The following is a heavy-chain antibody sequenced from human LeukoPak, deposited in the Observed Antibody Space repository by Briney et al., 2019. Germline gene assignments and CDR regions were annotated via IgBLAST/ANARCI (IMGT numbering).Heavy chain of an antibody. CDR1: GGSISSSSYY. CDR3: ARERQVEMATITVFDI. CDR2: IYYSGST. V-gene: IGHV4-39*07. D-gene: IGHD5-24*01. Sequence: SETLSLTCTVSGGSISSSSYYWGWIRQPPGKGLEWIGSIYYSGSTYYNPSLKSRVTISVDTSKNQFSLKLSSVTAADTAVYYRARERQVEMATITVFDIWGQGTMVTVSS. J-gene: IGHJ3*02.